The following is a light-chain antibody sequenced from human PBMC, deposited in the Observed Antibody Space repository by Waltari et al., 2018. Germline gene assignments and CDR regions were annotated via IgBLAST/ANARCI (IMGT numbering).Light chain of an antibody. CDR3: QHYVRLPAT. CDR1: QSVSRT. Sequence: EIVLTQSPGTLSLSPGERATLSCRASQSVSRTLAWYQQNPGQAPKLLIYGASIRATGIPDRFTCSGSGTDFSLTISSLEPEDFAIYFCQHYVRLPATFGQGTKVEIK. V-gene: IGKV3-20*01. CDR2: GAS. J-gene: IGKJ1*01.